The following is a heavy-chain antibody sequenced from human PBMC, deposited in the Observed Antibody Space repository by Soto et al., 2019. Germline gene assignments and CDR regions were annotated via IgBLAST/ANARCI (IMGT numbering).Heavy chain of an antibody. CDR1: GFTFSNAW. Sequence: PGGSLRLSCAASGFTFSNAWMSWVRQAPGKGLEWVGRIKSKTDGGTTDYAAPVKGRFTISRDDSKNTLYLQMNSLKTEDTAVYYCTTVIRYRLPGVTTFYVSRTKYGMDVWGQGTTVTVSS. CDR3: TTVIRYRLPGVTTFYVSRTKYGMDV. J-gene: IGHJ6*02. CDR2: IKSKTDGGTT. D-gene: IGHD4-4*01. V-gene: IGHV3-15*01.